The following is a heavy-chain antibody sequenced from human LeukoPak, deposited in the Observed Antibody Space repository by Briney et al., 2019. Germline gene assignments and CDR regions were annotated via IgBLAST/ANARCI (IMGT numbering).Heavy chain of an antibody. CDR2: ISGSGGST. Sequence: PGGSLRLSCAASGFTFSSYAMSWVRQAPGKGLEWVSAISGSGGSTYYADSVKGRFTISRDNSKNTLHLQMNSLRAEDTAVYYCAKGNYYYDSSGYYHWGQGTLVTVSS. J-gene: IGHJ4*02. CDR3: AKGNYYYDSSGYYH. CDR1: GFTFSSYA. V-gene: IGHV3-23*01. D-gene: IGHD3-22*01.